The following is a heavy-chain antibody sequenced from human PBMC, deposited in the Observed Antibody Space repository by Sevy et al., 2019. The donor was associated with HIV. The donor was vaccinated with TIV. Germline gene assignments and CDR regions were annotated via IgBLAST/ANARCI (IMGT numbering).Heavy chain of an antibody. CDR2: ISGSGYST. J-gene: IGHJ6*02. D-gene: IGHD4-17*01. CDR3: ATHPPSTTLYYYYYGMDV. Sequence: GGSLRLSCAASGFTFSSYAMTWVRQAPGKGLEWVSGISGSGYSTYYADSVKGRFTISRDNSKNTLYLQMNSLRAEDTAVYYCATHPPSTTLYYYYYGMDVWGQGTTVTVSS. CDR1: GFTFSSYA. V-gene: IGHV3-23*01.